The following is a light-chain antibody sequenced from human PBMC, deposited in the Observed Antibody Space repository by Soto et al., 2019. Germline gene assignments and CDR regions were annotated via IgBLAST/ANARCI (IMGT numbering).Light chain of an antibody. CDR1: QSISSW. J-gene: IGKJ1*01. V-gene: IGKV1-5*01. Sequence: DIQMTQSPSTLAASVGDRVTITCRASQSISSWLAWYQQKLGKAPKLLIYDASSLESGVPSRFSGSGSGTEFILTISSLQPDDFATYYCQQYNSYWTFGQGTKVEVK. CDR3: QQYNSYWT. CDR2: DAS.